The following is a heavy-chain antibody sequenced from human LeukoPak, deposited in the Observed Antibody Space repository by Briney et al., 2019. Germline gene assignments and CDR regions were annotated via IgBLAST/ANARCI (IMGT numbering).Heavy chain of an antibody. V-gene: IGHV2-70*04. D-gene: IGHD2-15*01. CDR2: NDLDDDK. J-gene: IGHJ4*02. Sequence: SGPALVKPPPTLTLTCTFSGFSLRTPGMRVSWIRQPPGKALEWLSRNDLDDDKFYSTALTTRPTISKDTSDNQVVLTMTNMDPVDTATYYCARTYCSAGSCYFLFDYWGQGTLVTVSS. CDR1: GFSLRTPGMR. CDR3: ARTYCSAGSCYFLFDY.